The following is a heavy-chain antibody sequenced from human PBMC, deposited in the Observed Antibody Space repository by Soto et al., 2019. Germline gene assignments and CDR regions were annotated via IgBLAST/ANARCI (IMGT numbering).Heavy chain of an antibody. CDR2: IYYSGST. J-gene: IGHJ5*02. CDR1: GGSISSSAYY. CDR3: ARHWVHGWGSYSGGWFDP. D-gene: IGHD3-10*01. V-gene: IGHV4-39*01. Sequence: SDTLSLTCTVSGGSISSSAYYWGWLRQPPGKGLEWIGSIYYSGSTYYNPSLKSRVTISVDPPTHQFSLNLSSVTAADTAVYYCARHWVHGWGSYSGGWFDPWGQGTLVTGSS.